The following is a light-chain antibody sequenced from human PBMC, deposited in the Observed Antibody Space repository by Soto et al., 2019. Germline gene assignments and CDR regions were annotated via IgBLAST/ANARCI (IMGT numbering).Light chain of an antibody. Sequence: QSALTQPASVSAFPGQSITISCTGTSIDVGGYNYVSWYQQYPGKAPKLMIYDVTKRPSGVSNRFSGSKSGNTASLTISGLHAEDEADYYCSSDTSSSTLVFGGGTKLTVL. CDR1: SIDVGGYNY. CDR3: SSDTSSSTLV. J-gene: IGLJ2*01. CDR2: DVT. V-gene: IGLV2-14*01.